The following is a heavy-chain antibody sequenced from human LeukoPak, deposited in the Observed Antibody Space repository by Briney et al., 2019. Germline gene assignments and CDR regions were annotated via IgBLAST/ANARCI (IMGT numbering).Heavy chain of an antibody. J-gene: IGHJ4*02. CDR1: GFTFSSYG. Sequence: GGSLRLSCAASGFTFSSYGMHWVRQAPGKGLEWVAVISYDGSNKYYADSVKGRFTISRDNSKNTLYLQMNSLRVEDTAVYYCVRDGIAARLDSWGQGTLVTVSS. V-gene: IGHV3-30*03. CDR2: ISYDGSNK. CDR3: VRDGIAARLDS. D-gene: IGHD6-6*01.